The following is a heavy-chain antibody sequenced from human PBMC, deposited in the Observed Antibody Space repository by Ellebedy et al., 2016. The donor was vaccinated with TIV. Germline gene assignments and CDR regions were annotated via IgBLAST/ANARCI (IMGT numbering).Heavy chain of an antibody. CDR2: ISGRGGST. V-gene: IGHV3-23*01. D-gene: IGHD5-18*01. CDR3: ARSKTPGYSYPLYY. Sequence: GESLKISCAASGFTFSSYAMNWVRQAPGKGLEWVSGISGRGGSTYYADSVKGRFTISRDNAKNTLYLQMNSLRAEDTAVYYCARSKTPGYSYPLYYWGQGTLVTVSS. J-gene: IGHJ4*02. CDR1: GFTFSSYA.